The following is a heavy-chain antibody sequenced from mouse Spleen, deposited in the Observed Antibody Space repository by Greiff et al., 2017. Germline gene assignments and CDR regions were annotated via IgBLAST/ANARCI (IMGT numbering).Heavy chain of an antibody. CDR3: AIGITTVVAKAY. CDR2: IYPGSGST. CDR1: GYTFTSYW. Sequence: VQLQQPGAELVKPGASVKMSCKASGYTFTSYWITWVKQRPGQGLEWIGDIYPGSGSTNYNEKFKSKATLTVDTSSSTAYMQLSSLTSEDSAVYYCAIGITTVVAKAYWGQGTLVTVSA. D-gene: IGHD1-1*01. J-gene: IGHJ3*01. V-gene: IGHV1-55*01.